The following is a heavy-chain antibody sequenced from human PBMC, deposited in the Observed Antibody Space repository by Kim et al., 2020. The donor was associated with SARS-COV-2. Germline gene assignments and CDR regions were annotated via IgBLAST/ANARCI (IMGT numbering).Heavy chain of an antibody. CDR3: ARPQPYYYDSSGYIFDY. D-gene: IGHD3-22*01. CDR1: GFTFSSYS. CDR2: ISSSSSYI. J-gene: IGHJ4*02. V-gene: IGHV3-21*01. Sequence: GGSLRLSCAASGFTFSSYSMNWVRQAPGKGLEWVSSISSSSSYIYYADSVKGRFTISRDNAKNSLYLQMNSLRAEDTAVYYCARPQPYYYDSSGYIFDYWGQGTLVTVSS.